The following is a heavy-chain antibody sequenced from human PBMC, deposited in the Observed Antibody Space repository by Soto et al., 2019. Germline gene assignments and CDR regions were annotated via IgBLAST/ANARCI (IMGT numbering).Heavy chain of an antibody. CDR3: ARVRIFGVVILPYFDY. CDR2: INHSGST. CDR1: GGSFSGYY. D-gene: IGHD3-3*01. J-gene: IGHJ4*02. Sequence: QVQLQQWGAGLLKPSETLSLTCAVYGGSFSGYYWSWIRQPPGKGLEWIGEINHSGSTNYNPSLKSRVTISVDTSKNQFSLKLSSVTAADTAVYYCARVRIFGVVILPYFDYWGQGTLVTVSS. V-gene: IGHV4-34*01.